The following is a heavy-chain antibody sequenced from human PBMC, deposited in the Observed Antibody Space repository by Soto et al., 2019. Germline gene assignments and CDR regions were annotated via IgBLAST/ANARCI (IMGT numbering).Heavy chain of an antibody. Sequence: QVQLVQSGAEVKKPGASVKVSCKASGFTFSAYYIYWVRQAPGQGLEWIGWINPNSGGPNNAQKVQGRVTMTRDTSTSTVYMELSALIPDDTAVYYCARSLLDEYSSSWRSAYYGMDVWGQGTTVTVSS. J-gene: IGHJ6*02. V-gene: IGHV1-2*02. CDR1: GFTFSAYY. CDR3: ARSLLDEYSSSWRSAYYGMDV. CDR2: INPNSGGP. D-gene: IGHD6-13*01.